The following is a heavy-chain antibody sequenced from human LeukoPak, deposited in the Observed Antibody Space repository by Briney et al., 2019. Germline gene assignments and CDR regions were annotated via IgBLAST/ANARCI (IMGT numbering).Heavy chain of an antibody. V-gene: IGHV1-2*02. CDR1: GYTFTGYY. D-gene: IGHD2-15*01. CDR3: AREDGGSSPIDY. Sequence: ASVKVSCKASGYTFTGYYTHWVRQAPGQGLEWMGWINPNTGGTKYAQKFQGRVTMTRDTSISTAYMELSSLRSDDTGIYYCAREDGGSSPIDYWGQGTLVTVSS. CDR2: INPNTGGT. J-gene: IGHJ4*02.